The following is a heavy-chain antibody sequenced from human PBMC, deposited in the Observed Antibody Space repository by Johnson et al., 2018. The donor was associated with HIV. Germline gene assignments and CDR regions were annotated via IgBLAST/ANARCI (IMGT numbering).Heavy chain of an antibody. Sequence: VQLVESGGGAGRPGGSLRLSCAASGFTFDDYGMSWVRQAPGKGLEWVSRINWNGGSTSYADSVKGRFTISRDNAKNSLYLQMNSLRAEDMALYYCARVSSNGDSSGLVDTFGMWGQGTMVTVSS. J-gene: IGHJ3*02. CDR3: ARVSSNGDSSGLVDTFGM. CDR2: INWNGGST. D-gene: IGHD3-22*01. CDR1: GFTFDDYG. V-gene: IGHV3-20*04.